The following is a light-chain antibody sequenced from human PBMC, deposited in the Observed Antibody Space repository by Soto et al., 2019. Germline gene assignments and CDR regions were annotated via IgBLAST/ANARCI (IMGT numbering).Light chain of an antibody. J-gene: IGKJ5*01. CDR1: QSISSNY. V-gene: IGKV3-20*01. CDR2: DIS. CDR3: QQYGSSEII. Sequence: EIVMTQSPGTLSLSPGERVTLSCRASQSISSNYLAWYQQKPGQAPRLLIYDISSRATGIPDRFSGSVSGTDFTLTITRLEPEDFAVFYCQQYGSSEIIFGQGTRLEIK.